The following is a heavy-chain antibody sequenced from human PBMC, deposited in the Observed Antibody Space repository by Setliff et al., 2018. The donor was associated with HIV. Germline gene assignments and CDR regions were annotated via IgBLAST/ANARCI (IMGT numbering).Heavy chain of an antibody. V-gene: IGHV3-48*04. Sequence: PGESLKISCAASGFTFSSYSMNRVRQAPGKGLEWVSCITSSGRTTYYADSVKGRFTISRDNAKSSLFLQMNSLRADDTALYYCARGPSYYYDSSGYYFDSWGQGTLVTVSS. CDR1: GFTFSSYS. CDR2: ITSSGRTT. J-gene: IGHJ4*02. D-gene: IGHD3-22*01. CDR3: ARGPSYYYDSSGYYFDS.